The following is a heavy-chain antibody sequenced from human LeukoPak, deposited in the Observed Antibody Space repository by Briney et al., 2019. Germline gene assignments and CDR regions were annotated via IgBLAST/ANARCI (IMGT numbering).Heavy chain of an antibody. Sequence: SGGSLRLSCAASGFKFSSYGMHWVRQAPGKGLEWVAFIRYDESNEYYADSVKGRFTISRDNSKNTLYLQMGSLRAEDTAVYYCAKVAAAATYYYYHMDVWGKGTTVTVSP. CDR1: GFKFSSYG. D-gene: IGHD2-15*01. J-gene: IGHJ6*04. V-gene: IGHV3-30*02. CDR3: AKVAAAATYYYYHMDV. CDR2: IRYDESNE.